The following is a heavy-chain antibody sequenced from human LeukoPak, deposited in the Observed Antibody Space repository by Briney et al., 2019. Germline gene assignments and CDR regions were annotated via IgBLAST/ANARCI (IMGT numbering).Heavy chain of an antibody. J-gene: IGHJ3*02. Sequence: SETLSLTCTVCGYSISSGYYWGWIRQPPGKGLEWIASIYHGGNTFYNPSLKSRVTISVDTPKNQFSLKLSSVTAADTAVYYCARVMTTATTWAFDIWGQGTMVTVSS. V-gene: IGHV4-38-2*02. CDR3: ARVMTTATTWAFDI. D-gene: IGHD4-17*01. CDR1: GYSISSGYY. CDR2: IYHGGNT.